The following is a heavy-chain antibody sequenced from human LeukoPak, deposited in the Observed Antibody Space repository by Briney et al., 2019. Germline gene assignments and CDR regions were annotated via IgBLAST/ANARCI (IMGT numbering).Heavy chain of an antibody. D-gene: IGHD3-3*01. J-gene: IGHJ4*02. CDR3: ARNYDFWSGYYL. CDR2: IYYSGST. CDR1: GGSISSYY. V-gene: IGHV4-59*01. Sequence: SETLSLTXTVSGGSISSYYWSWIWQPPGKGLEWIGYIYYSGSTNYNPSLKSRVTISVDTSKNQFSLKLSSVTAADTAVYYCARNYDFWSGYYLWGQGTLVTVSS.